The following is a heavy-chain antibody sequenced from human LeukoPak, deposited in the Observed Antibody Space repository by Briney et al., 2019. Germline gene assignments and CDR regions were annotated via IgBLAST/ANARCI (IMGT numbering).Heavy chain of an antibody. Sequence: KSSETLSLTCAVYGGSFSGYYWSWIRQPPGKGLEWIGEINHSGSTNYNPSLKSRVTISVDTSKNQFSLKLSSVTAADTAVYYCARFHKSPQQLVPNWFDPWGQGTLVTVSS. CDR3: ARFHKSPQQLVPNWFDP. CDR2: INHSGST. V-gene: IGHV4-34*01. CDR1: GGSFSGYY. J-gene: IGHJ5*02. D-gene: IGHD6-13*01.